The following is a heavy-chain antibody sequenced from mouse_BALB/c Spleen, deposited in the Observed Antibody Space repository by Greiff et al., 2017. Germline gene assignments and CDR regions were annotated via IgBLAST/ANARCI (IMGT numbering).Heavy chain of an antibody. Sequence: EVQRVESGGDLVKPGGSLKLSCAASGFTFSSYAMSWVRQSPEKRLEWVAEISSGGSYTYYPDTVTGRFTISRDNAKNTLYLEMSSLRSEDTAMYYCARVYYGNPRGAMDYWGQGTSVTVSS. CDR2: ISSGGSYT. CDR3: ARVYYGNPRGAMDY. V-gene: IGHV5-9-4*01. D-gene: IGHD2-1*01. J-gene: IGHJ4*01. CDR1: GFTFSSYA.